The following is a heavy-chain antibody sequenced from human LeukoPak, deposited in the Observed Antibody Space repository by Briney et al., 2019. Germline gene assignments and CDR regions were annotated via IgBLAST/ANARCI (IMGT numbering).Heavy chain of an antibody. CDR3: ARALGVVGGMAFDI. D-gene: IGHD2-15*01. V-gene: IGHV3-13*01. Sequence: PGGSLRLSCAASGFTFSSYDMHWVRQATGKGLEWVSAIGTAGDTYYPGSVKGRFTISRENAKISLYLQMNSLRAGDTAVYYCARALGVVGGMAFDIWGQGTMITVSS. CDR1: GFTFSSYD. J-gene: IGHJ3*02. CDR2: IGTAGDT.